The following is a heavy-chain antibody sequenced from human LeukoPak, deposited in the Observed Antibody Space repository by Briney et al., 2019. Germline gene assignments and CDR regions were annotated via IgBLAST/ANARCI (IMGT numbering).Heavy chain of an antibody. V-gene: IGHV3-7*01. D-gene: IGHD6-13*01. CDR1: EFTFRTQW. Sequence: GGSLRLSCAASEFTFRTQWMTWVRQAPGKGLEWVANIKQDGSDKYYVDSVKGRFTISKDNAKNSLYLQMNRRIVEDTAVYYCARGGSSSSWFWVDWGQGTLVTVSS. J-gene: IGHJ4*02. CDR3: ARGGSSSSWFWVD. CDR2: IKQDGSDK.